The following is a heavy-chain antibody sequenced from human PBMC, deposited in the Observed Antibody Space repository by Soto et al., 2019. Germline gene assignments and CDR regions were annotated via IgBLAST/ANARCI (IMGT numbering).Heavy chain of an antibody. Sequence: QVQLQQWGAGLLKPSETLSLTCAVYGGSFSGYYWSWIRQPPGKGLEWIGEINHSGSTNYNPSLKSRVTISVDTSKNPFALKLSSVTAADTAVYYCARGRLYCSGGSCYSLDYWGQGTLVTVSS. D-gene: IGHD2-15*01. J-gene: IGHJ4*02. CDR3: ARGRLYCSGGSCYSLDY. CDR2: INHSGST. CDR1: GGSFSGYY. V-gene: IGHV4-34*01.